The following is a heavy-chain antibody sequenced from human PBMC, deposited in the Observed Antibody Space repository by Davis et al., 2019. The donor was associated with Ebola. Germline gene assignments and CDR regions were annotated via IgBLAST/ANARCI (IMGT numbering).Heavy chain of an antibody. V-gene: IGHV3-23*01. J-gene: IGHJ4*02. CDR3: ARATQLDY. CDR1: GFIFRNYV. CDR2: LGTSADT. Sequence: GESLKISCAASGFIFRNYVISWAPQASGKGLVWVSTLGTSADTYYADSWKGRFTISRDNSRNTLYLQMNGPRAEDTAVYYCARATQLDYWGQGTLVTVSS.